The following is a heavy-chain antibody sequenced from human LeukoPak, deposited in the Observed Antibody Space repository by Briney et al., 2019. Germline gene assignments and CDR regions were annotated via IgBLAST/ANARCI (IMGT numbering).Heavy chain of an antibody. CDR3: ARGAAAAILFDY. CDR1: GGSMSGYY. Sequence: SETLSLTCTVSGGSMSGYYWSWIRQPPGKGLEWIGYIHYSGSTNYSPSLKSRVTISVDTSKNQFSLKLNSMTAADTAFYYCARGAAAAILFDYWGQGTLVTVSS. D-gene: IGHD2-21*02. CDR2: IHYSGST. J-gene: IGHJ4*02. V-gene: IGHV4-59*08.